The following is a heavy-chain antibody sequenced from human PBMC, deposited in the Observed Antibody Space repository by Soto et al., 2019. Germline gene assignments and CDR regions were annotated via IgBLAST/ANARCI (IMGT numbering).Heavy chain of an antibody. CDR3: ARVPSGSYAFDI. D-gene: IGHD3-10*01. J-gene: IGHJ3*02. CDR2: ISSSSSYI. V-gene: IGHV3-21*01. CDR1: GFTFSSYS. Sequence: PGGSLRVSCAAAGFTFSSYSGNWVRQAPGKGLEWVSSISSSSSYIYYADSVKGRFTISRDNAKNSLYLQMNSLRAEDTAVYYCARVPSGSYAFDIWGQGTMVTVSS.